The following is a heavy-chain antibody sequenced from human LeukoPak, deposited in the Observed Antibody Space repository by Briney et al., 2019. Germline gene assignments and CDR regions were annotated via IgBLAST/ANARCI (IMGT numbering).Heavy chain of an antibody. CDR2: IYSGGST. CDR1: GFTVSSNY. CDR3: ARDLPPVY. Sequence: GGSLRVSCAASGFTVSSNYMSWVRQAPGKGLEWVSVIYSGGSTYYADSVKGRFTISRDNSKNTLYLQMNSLRAEDTAVYYCARDLPPVYWGQGTLVTVSS. V-gene: IGHV3-53*01. J-gene: IGHJ4*02.